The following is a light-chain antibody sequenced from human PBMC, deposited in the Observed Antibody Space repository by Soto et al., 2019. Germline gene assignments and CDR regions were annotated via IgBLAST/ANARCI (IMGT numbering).Light chain of an antibody. CDR1: QGINHF. CDR3: QKYNTGPFT. J-gene: IGKJ3*01. CDR2: GAS. Sequence: DIPMAQSPSSLSAAVGDRVTITCRASQGINHFLAWYQQKPGKVPQLLIYGASTLHSGVPSRFSGSGSGTDFTLTINSLQTEDVGTYYCQKYNTGPFTFGPGTKVDL. V-gene: IGKV1-27*01.